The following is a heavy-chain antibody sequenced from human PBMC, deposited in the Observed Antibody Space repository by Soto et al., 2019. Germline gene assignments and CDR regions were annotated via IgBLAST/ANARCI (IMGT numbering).Heavy chain of an antibody. D-gene: IGHD3-22*01. CDR2: IYYSGST. V-gene: IGHV4-59*01. CDR1: GGSISSYY. CDR3: SSGRHYNGNYPWDFHY. Sequence: QVQLQESGPGLVKPSETLSLTCTVSGGSISSYYWSWIRQPPGKGLEWIGYIYYSGSTSYNPSLKSRVTISVDTSKIQFSMKLSSVIAAHTAVYYFSSGRHYNGNYPWDFHYWGQGPLVTVSS. J-gene: IGHJ4*02.